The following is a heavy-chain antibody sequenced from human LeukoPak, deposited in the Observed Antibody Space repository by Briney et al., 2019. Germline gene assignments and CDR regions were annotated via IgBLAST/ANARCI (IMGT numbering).Heavy chain of an antibody. CDR2: ININSGKT. V-gene: IGHV7-4-1*01. Sequence: ASVKVSCKASGYTFTSYVMNWVRQAPGQGLEWMGWININSGKTSYAEGFTGRVVFSLDTSVSTAYLQISSLKAEDTAVYYCARAGSTTWSLYHFDNWGQGTLVTVSS. CDR1: GYTFTSYV. J-gene: IGHJ4*02. D-gene: IGHD3-16*02. CDR3: ARAGSTTWSLYHFDN.